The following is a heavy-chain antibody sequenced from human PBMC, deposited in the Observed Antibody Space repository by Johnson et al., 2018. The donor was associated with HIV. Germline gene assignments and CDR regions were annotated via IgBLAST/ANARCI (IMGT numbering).Heavy chain of an antibody. Sequence: VQLVESGGGLVKPGGSLRLSCAASGFTFSNAWMSWVRQAPGKGLEWVGRIKSKTDGGTTDYAAPVKGRFTILRDDSKNTLYLQMNSLKIEDTAVYYCTTLYYKFWSGYYGESFDIWGQGTMVTVSS. D-gene: IGHD3-3*01. CDR3: TTLYYKFWSGYYGESFDI. CDR2: IKSKTDGGTT. CDR1: GFTFSNAW. V-gene: IGHV3-15*01. J-gene: IGHJ3*02.